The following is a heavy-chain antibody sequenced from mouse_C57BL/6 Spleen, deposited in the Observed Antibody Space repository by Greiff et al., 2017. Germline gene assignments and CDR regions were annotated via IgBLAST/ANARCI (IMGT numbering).Heavy chain of an antibody. Sequence: EVKLMESEGGLVQPGSSMKLSCTASGFTFSDYYMAWVRQVPEKGLEWVANINYDGSSTYYLDPLKSRFIISRDNAKNILYLQMSSLKSEDTATYYCAREEGGNYYAMDYWGQGTSVTVSS. J-gene: IGHJ4*01. D-gene: IGHD2-1*01. CDR3: AREEGGNYYAMDY. CDR1: GFTFSDYY. V-gene: IGHV5-16*01. CDR2: INYDGSST.